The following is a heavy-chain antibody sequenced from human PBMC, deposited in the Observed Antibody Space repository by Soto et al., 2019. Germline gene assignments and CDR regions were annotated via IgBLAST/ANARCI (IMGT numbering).Heavy chain of an antibody. J-gene: IGHJ4*02. D-gene: IGHD2-15*01. V-gene: IGHV3-23*01. CDR3: AKGSCSGGSCYSGQNFDY. CDR1: GFTFSSYA. CDR2: ISGSGGST. Sequence: GSLRLSCAASGFTFSSYAMSWVRQAPGKGLEWVSAISGSGGSTYYADSVKGRFTISRDNSKNTLYLQMNSLRAEDTAVYYCAKGSCSGGSCYSGQNFDYWGQGTLVTVSS.